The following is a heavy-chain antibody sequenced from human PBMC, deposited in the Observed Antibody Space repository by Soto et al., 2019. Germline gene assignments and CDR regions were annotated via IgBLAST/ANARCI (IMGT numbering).Heavy chain of an antibody. CDR3: AREGDYCSGGSCYRWFDP. J-gene: IGHJ5*02. Sequence: QVQLQESGPGLVKPSQTLSLTCTVSGGSISSGGYYWSWIRQHPGKGLEWIGYIYYSGSTYYNPSLTTRVPISLDTSKHQFSLKLSSVTAADTAVYYCAREGDYCSGGSCYRWFDPWGQGTLVTVSS. CDR1: GGSISSGGYY. CDR2: IYYSGST. D-gene: IGHD2-15*01. V-gene: IGHV4-31*03.